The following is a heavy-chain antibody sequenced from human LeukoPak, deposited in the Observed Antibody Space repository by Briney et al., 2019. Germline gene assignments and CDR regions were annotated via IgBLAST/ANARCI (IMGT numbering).Heavy chain of an antibody. Sequence: SETLSLTCAVYGGSFQSFYWTWVRQFPGRRLEWIGEIDHIGRTKYNPSLKSRLTISIDRSKNQFSLRLASVTAADTAMYFCAIPIDCSSTICTGPMDVWGRGTTVTVSS. CDR1: GGSFQSFY. D-gene: IGHD2-2*01. CDR2: IDHIGRT. CDR3: AIPIDCSSTICTGPMDV. J-gene: IGHJ6*03. V-gene: IGHV4-34*01.